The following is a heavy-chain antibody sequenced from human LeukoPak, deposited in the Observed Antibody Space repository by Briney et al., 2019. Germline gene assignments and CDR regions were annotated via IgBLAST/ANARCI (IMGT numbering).Heavy chain of an antibody. V-gene: IGHV3-66*01. Sequence: GGSLRLSCAASGFAVSSNCMNWVRQAPGKGLEWLSVFYSGGSTDYADSVKGRFTMSRDNSKNTLYLQMNSLRAEDTAVYYCARGRGYSGYDESYPFDYWGQGTLVTASS. J-gene: IGHJ4*02. CDR1: GFAVSSNC. D-gene: IGHD5-12*01. CDR3: ARGRGYSGYDESYPFDY. CDR2: FYSGGST.